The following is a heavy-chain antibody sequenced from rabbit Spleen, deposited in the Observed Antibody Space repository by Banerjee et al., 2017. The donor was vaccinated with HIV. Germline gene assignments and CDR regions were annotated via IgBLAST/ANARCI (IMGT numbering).Heavy chain of an antibody. CDR3: ARDVAGFPIYVFNL. J-gene: IGHJ4*01. V-gene: IGHV1S45*01. D-gene: IGHD4-2*01. Sequence: QEQLVESGGGLVKPGGSLTLTCKASGFDLSSNEMCWVRQAPGKGLELIACIYTGSSGSTWYATWAKGRFTISKTSSTTVTLQVTSLTAADTATYFCARDVAGFPIYVFNLWGQGTLVTVS. CDR1: GFDLSSNE. CDR2: IYTGSSGST.